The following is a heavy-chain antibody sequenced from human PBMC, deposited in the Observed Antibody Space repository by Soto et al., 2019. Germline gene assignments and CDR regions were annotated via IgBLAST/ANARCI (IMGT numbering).Heavy chain of an antibody. CDR1: GGSISSGGYY. CDR2: IYYSGST. J-gene: IGHJ6*02. V-gene: IGHV4-31*03. CDR3: AREGDVTISYYGMDV. D-gene: IGHD3-3*01. Sequence: TSETLSLTCTVSGGSISSGGYYWSWIRQHPGKGLEWIGYIYYSGSTYYNPSLKSRVTISVDTSKNQFSLKLSSVTAADTAVYYCAREGDVTISYYGMDVWGQGTTVTVSS.